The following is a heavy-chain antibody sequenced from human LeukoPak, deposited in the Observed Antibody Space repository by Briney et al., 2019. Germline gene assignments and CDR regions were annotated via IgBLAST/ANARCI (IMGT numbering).Heavy chain of an antibody. V-gene: IGHV1-2*02. CDR1: GYTFTGYY. D-gene: IGHD2-2*01. Sequence: PLASVEVSCKASGYTFTGYYMHWVRQAPGQGLEWMGWINPNSGGTNYAQKFQGRVTMTRDTSISTAYMELSRLRSDDTAVYYCATPSLGYCSSTSCYGVYWGQGTLVTVSS. CDR3: ATPSLGYCSSTSCYGVY. CDR2: INPNSGGT. J-gene: IGHJ4*02.